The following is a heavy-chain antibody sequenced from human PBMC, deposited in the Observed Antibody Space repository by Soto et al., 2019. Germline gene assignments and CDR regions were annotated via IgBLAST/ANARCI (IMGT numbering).Heavy chain of an antibody. V-gene: IGHV1-69*01. CDR1: RGTFTNYA. Sequence: QVYLVQSGAEVKKPGSSVKVSCKALRGTFTNYAFSWVRQAPGQGLEWMGGIMPFFGSGNYAQKFQGRINMIADEPTSSVYLELTSLRSEDTAVYYCARDRAGYYSHFVYWGQGTLVTVSS. J-gene: IGHJ4*02. CDR2: IMPFFGSG. CDR3: ARDRAGYYSHFVY. D-gene: IGHD3-22*01.